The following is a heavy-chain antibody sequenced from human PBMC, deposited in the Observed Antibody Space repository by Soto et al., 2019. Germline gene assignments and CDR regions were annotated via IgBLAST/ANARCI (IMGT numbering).Heavy chain of an antibody. V-gene: IGHV4-28*01. J-gene: IGHJ4*02. Sequence: SETLSLTCAVSGYSISSSNWWGWIRQPPGKGLEWIGYIYYSGSTYYNPSLKSRVTMSVDTSKNQFSLKLSSMTAADTAVYYCALRSMAVVPEYWGQGTLVTVSS. CDR2: IYYSGST. CDR1: GYSISSSNW. D-gene: IGHD3-22*01. CDR3: ALRSMAVVPEY.